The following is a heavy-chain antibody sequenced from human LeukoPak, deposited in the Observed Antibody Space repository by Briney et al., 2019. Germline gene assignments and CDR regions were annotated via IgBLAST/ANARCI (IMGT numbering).Heavy chain of an antibody. CDR3: ARRVCVLGTSCYGVTARDDY. J-gene: IGHJ4*02. CDR2: ISSSSSYI. D-gene: IGHD2-2*01. CDR1: RFTFSNFA. Sequence: GGSLRLSCAASRFTFSNFAMNWVRQAPGKGLEWVSSISSSSSYIYYADSVKGRFTISRDNAKNSLYLQMNSLRAEDTAVYYCARRVCVLGTSCYGVTARDDYWGQGTLVTVSS. V-gene: IGHV3-21*01.